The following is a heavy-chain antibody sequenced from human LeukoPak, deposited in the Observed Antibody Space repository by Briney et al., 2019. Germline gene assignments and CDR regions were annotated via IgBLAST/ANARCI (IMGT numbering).Heavy chain of an antibody. CDR3: ARGNRIYCSSTSCYTKNWFDP. D-gene: IGHD2-2*02. CDR2: INHSGST. V-gene: IGHV4-34*01. CDR1: GGSFSGYY. J-gene: IGHJ5*02. Sequence: SETLSLTCAVYGGSFSGYYWSWIRQPPGKGLEWIGEINHSGSTNYNPSLKGRVTISVDTSKNQFSLKLSSVTAADTAVYYCARGNRIYCSSTSCYTKNWFDPWGQGTLVTVSS.